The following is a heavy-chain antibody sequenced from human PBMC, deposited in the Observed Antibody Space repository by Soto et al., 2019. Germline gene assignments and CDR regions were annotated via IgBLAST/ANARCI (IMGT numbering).Heavy chain of an antibody. CDR2: IKSKTDGGTT. J-gene: IGHJ6*03. D-gene: IGHD1-7*01. Sequence: GSLRLSCAASGFTFSNAWMSWVRQAPGKGLEWVGRIKSKTDGGTTDYAAPVKGRFTISRDDSKNTLYLQMNSLKTEDTAVYYCTTRETGTTSYYYYYMDVWGKGTTVTVSS. CDR1: GFTFSNAW. CDR3: TTRETGTTSYYYYYMDV. V-gene: IGHV3-15*01.